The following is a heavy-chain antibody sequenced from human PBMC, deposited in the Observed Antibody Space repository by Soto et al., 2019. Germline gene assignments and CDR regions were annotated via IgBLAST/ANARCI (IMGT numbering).Heavy chain of an antibody. CDR3: ARRPRAVAGEDYYYGMDV. CDR2: IYPGDSDT. CDR1: GYSFTIYC. V-gene: IGHV5-51*01. Sequence: GESLKISCNGSGYSFTIYCIGWVLRMPGKGLEWMGIIYPGDSDTRYSPSFQGQVTISADKSITTAYLQWSSLKASDTAMYYCARRPRAVAGEDYYYGMDVWGQGTTVTVSS. J-gene: IGHJ6*02. D-gene: IGHD6-19*01.